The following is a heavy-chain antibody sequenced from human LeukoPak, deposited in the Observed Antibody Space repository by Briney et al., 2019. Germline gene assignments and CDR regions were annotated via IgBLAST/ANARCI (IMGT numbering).Heavy chain of an antibody. CDR3: ARGQQLVLYFYYGMDV. CDR1: GYTFTGYY. CDR2: INPNSGGT. D-gene: IGHD6-6*01. J-gene: IGHJ6*02. V-gene: IGHV1-2*02. Sequence: ASVKVSCKASGYTFTGYYMHWVRQAPGQGLEWMGWINPNSGGTNYAQKFQGRVTMTRDTFISTAYMELSRLRSDDTAVYYCARGQQLVLYFYYGMDVWGQGTTVTVSS.